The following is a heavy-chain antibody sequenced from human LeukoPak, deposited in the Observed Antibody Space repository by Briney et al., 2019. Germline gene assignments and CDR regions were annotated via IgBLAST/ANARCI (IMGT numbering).Heavy chain of an antibody. CDR3: AKDTLASIAVAGNPLDY. D-gene: IGHD6-19*01. CDR2: ISWNSGSI. V-gene: IGHV3-9*01. Sequence: GGSLRLSCAASGFTFDDYAMHWVRQAPGKGLEWVSGISWNSGSIGYADSVKGRFTISRDNAKNSLYLQMNSLRAEDTALYYCAKDTLASIAVAGNPLDYWGQGTLVTVSS. J-gene: IGHJ4*02. CDR1: GFTFDDYA.